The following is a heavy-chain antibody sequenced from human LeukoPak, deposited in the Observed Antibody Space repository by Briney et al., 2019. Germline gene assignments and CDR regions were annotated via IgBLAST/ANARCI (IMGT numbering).Heavy chain of an antibody. D-gene: IGHD2-8*01. J-gene: IGHJ4*02. Sequence: GASVKVSFISSGYTLSEYGISWVRQAPGQGLEWVGWITTYNGEKIYSQRFQGRVTMTTDTSSGTYYMELRNLRSDDTAIYYCARDCSNGVCYPRDYWGQGTQVVVST. CDR1: GYTLSEYG. CDR3: ARDCSNGVCYPRDY. V-gene: IGHV1-18*01. CDR2: ITTYNGEK.